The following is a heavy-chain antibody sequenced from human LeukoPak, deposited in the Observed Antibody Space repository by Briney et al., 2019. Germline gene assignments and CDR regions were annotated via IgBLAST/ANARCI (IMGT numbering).Heavy chain of an antibody. Sequence: SETLSLTCTASGGSISSGGYYWSWIRQPPGKGLEWIGYIYHSGSTYYNPSLKSRVTISVDRSKNQFSLKLSSVTAADTAVYYCARGVRSSSWYGGFDPWGQGTLVTVSS. V-gene: IGHV4-30-2*01. CDR2: IYHSGST. J-gene: IGHJ5*02. CDR3: ARGVRSSSWYGGFDP. D-gene: IGHD6-13*01. CDR1: GGSISSGGYY.